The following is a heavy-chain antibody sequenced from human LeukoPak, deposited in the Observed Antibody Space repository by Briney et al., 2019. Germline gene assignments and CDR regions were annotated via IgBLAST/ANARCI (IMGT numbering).Heavy chain of an antibody. J-gene: IGHJ4*02. V-gene: IGHV3-30*02. D-gene: IGHD4-17*01. CDR3: AHYGDYCR. CDR1: GFTFSSYG. CDR2: IRYDGSNK. Sequence: GGSLTLSCAASGFTFSSYGMHWVRQAPGKGLEWVAFIRYDGSNKYYADSVKGRFTISRDNSKNTLYLQMNSLRAEDTAVYYCAHYGDYCRWGQGTLVTVSS.